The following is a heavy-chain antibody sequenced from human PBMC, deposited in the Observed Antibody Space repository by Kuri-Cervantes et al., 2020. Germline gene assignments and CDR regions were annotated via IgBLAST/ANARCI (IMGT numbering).Heavy chain of an antibody. D-gene: IGHD6-13*01. V-gene: IGHV4-61*02. CDR1: GGSINSDTYY. Sequence: LRLSCTVSGGSINSDTYYWNWIRQPAGKELEWIGRIYTTGSTNYNPSLKSRVTISVDTSKNQFSLKLSSVTAADTAVYYCARPSSWYYFDYWGQGTLVTVSS. CDR2: IYTTGST. CDR3: ARPSSWYYFDY. J-gene: IGHJ4*02.